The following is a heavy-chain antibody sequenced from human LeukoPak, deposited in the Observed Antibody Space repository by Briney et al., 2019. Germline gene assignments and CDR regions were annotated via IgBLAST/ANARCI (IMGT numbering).Heavy chain of an antibody. Sequence: GESLKISCKGSGYSFTSYWIGWVRQMPGKGLEWMGIIYPGDSDTRYSPSFQGQVTISADKSISTAYLQWSSLKASDTAMYYCASSGYYGSSGYSYYFDYWGQGTLVTVSS. CDR1: GYSFTSYW. CDR2: IYPGDSDT. J-gene: IGHJ4*02. V-gene: IGHV5-51*01. CDR3: ASSGYYGSSGYSYYFDY. D-gene: IGHD3-22*01.